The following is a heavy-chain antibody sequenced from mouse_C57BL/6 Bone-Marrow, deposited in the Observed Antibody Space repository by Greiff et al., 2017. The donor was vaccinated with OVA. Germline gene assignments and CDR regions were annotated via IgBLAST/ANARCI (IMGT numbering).Heavy chain of an antibody. CDR1: GYTFTSYW. D-gene: IGHD2-3*01. V-gene: IGHV1-50*01. J-gene: IGHJ1*03. CDR3: ARRGYYFYWYFDV. CDR2: IDPSDSYT. Sequence: QVQLKQPGAELVKPGASVKLSCKASGYTFTSYWMQWVKQRPGQGLEWIGEIDPSDSYTNYNQKFKGKATLTVDTSSSTAYMQLSSLTSEDSAVYYCARRGYYFYWYFDVWGTGTTVTVSS.